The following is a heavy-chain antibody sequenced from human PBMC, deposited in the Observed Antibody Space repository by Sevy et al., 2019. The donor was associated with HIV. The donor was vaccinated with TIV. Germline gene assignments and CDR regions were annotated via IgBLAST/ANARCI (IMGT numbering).Heavy chain of an antibody. CDR2: IDSGGLT. D-gene: IGHD5-18*01. CDR3: ATGDIAMITDLDY. J-gene: IGHJ4*02. Sequence: GGSLRLSCGASGFSFSNNAMNWVRQAPGNGPEWVSGIDSGGLTYYADSVKGRFTISRDNYMEMLFLQMNSLRPDDTAVYYCATGDIAMITDLDYWGQGTLVTVSS. V-gene: IGHV3-23*01. CDR1: GFSFSNNA.